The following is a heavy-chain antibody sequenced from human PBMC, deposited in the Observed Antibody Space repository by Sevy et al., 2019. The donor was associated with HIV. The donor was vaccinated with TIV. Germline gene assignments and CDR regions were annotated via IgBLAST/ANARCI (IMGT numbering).Heavy chain of an antibody. CDR1: GFTFSSYG. Sequence: GGSLRLSCEASGFTFSSYGMHWVRQAPGKGLEWVAVIWYDGSNKYYADSVKGRFTISRDNSKNTLYLQMNSLRAEDTAVYYCARDQDYYDSSGLYYFDYWGQGTLVTVSS. D-gene: IGHD3-22*01. CDR2: IWYDGSNK. J-gene: IGHJ4*02. V-gene: IGHV3-33*08. CDR3: ARDQDYYDSSGLYYFDY.